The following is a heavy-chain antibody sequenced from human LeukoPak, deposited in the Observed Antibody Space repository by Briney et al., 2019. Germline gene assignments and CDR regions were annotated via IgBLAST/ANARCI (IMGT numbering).Heavy chain of an antibody. CDR3: AKDYCSGGSCYSYYFDY. CDR1: GFTFDNYA. J-gene: IGHJ4*02. Sequence: GRSLRLSCAASGFTFDNYAMHWVRQAPGKGLEWVSLIIRDVGSTYYADSVKGRFTISRDNSKNSLYLQMNSLRAEDTALYYCAKDYCSGGSCYSYYFDYWGQGTLVTVSS. CDR2: IIRDVGST. D-gene: IGHD2-15*01. V-gene: IGHV3-43D*03.